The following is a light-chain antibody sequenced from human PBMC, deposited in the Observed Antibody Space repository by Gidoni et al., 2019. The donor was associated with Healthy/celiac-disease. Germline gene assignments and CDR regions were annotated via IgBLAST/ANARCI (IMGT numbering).Light chain of an antibody. CDR3: QQYYSTPPPCT. J-gene: IGKJ3*01. Sequence: DIVMTQSPDSLAVSLGERATINCKSSQSVLYSSNNKNYLAWYQQKPGQPPKLLIYWASTRESGVPDRFSGSGSGTDFTLTISSLQAEDVAVYYCQQYYSTPPPCTFGPGTKVDIK. V-gene: IGKV4-1*01. CDR1: QSVLYSSNNKNY. CDR2: WAS.